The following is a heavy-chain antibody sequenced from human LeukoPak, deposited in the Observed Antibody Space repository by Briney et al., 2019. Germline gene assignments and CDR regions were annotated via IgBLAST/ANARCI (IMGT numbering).Heavy chain of an antibody. CDR2: IYGGGST. V-gene: IGHV3-53*01. J-gene: IGHJ4*02. Sequence: GGSLRLSCAASGFTVSSNYMSWVRQAPGKGLEWVSVIYGGGSTSYADSVKGRFTISRDNSKNTLYLQMNSLRAEDTAVYYCAREYDGYWGQGTLVTVSS. CDR1: GFTVSSNY. D-gene: IGHD3-16*01. CDR3: AREYDGY.